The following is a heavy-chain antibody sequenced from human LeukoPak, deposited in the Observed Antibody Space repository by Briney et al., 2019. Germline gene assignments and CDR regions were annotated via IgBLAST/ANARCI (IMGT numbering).Heavy chain of an antibody. D-gene: IGHD3-9*01. CDR2: IYYSGST. CDR1: GGSISSSSYY. CDR3: ARLDKRVHNTFDI. V-gene: IGHV4-39*01. Sequence: IPSETLSLTCTVSGGSISSSSYYWGWIRQPPGKGLEWIGSIYYSGSTYYNPSLRSRVTFSVDTSKNQFSLKLTSVTAADTAVYYCARLDKRVHNTFDIWGQGTMVTVSS. J-gene: IGHJ3*02.